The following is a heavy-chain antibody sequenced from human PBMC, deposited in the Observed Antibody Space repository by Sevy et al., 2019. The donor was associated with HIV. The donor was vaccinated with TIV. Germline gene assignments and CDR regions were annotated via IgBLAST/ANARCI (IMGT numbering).Heavy chain of an antibody. CDR3: AKLPTVITEFDY. V-gene: IGHV3-23*01. CDR1: GFNLTTYA. CDR2: ISGYGDSR. J-gene: IGHJ4*02. Sequence: GGSLRLSCAASGFNLTTYAMTWVRQTPGKGLEWVSAISGYGDSRYYVDSVKGRFTISRDDSKNAVYLQMNSLRAEDTAVYFCAKLPTVITEFDYWGQGTLVTVSS. D-gene: IGHD4-4*01.